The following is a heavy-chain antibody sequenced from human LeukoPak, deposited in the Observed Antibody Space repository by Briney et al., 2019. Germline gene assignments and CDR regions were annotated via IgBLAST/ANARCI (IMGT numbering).Heavy chain of an antibody. CDR3: ARDITSDYGDNWFDP. CDR1: GFSFSAYW. Sequence: GGSLRLSCAASGFSFSAYWMTWVRQAPGTGLEWVANINPAGSETYYVDPVKGRFSISRDNAKNLVYLQMNSLRAEDTAVYYCARDITSDYGDNWFDPWGQGTLVTVSS. CDR2: INPAGSET. D-gene: IGHD4-17*01. V-gene: IGHV3-7*01. J-gene: IGHJ5*02.